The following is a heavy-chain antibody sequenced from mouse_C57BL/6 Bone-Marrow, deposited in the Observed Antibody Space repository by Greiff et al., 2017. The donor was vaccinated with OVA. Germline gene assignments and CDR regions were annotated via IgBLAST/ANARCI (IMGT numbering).Heavy chain of an antibody. V-gene: IGHV10-3*01. CDR3: GRGSNDDYAMDY. D-gene: IGHD2-12*01. CDR1: GFTFNTYA. CDR2: IRSKSSNYAT. Sequence: EVLLVESGGGLVQPKGSLKLSCAASGFTFNTYAMHWVRQAPGQGLEWVARIRSKSSNYATYYAVSVKDRFTISKDESQSMLYLQMNNRKTEDTAMDYCGRGSNDDYAMDYWGQGTSVTVSS. J-gene: IGHJ4*01.